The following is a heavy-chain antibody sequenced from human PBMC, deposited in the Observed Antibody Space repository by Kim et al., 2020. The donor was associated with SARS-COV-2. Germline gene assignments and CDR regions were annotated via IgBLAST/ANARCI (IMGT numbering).Heavy chain of an antibody. D-gene: IGHD2-21*01. CDR3: AKDRVAVGFDP. CDR1: GFIFDDYR. J-gene: IGHJ5*02. Sequence: GGSLRLSCAASGFIFDDYRMHWVRQAPGKGLEWVALISGDGGTTHYANSVKGRFTVSRDNSKNSLYLKMNSLTEEDTAVYYCAKDRVAVGFDPWGQGTLV. CDR2: ISGDGGTT. V-gene: IGHV3-43*02.